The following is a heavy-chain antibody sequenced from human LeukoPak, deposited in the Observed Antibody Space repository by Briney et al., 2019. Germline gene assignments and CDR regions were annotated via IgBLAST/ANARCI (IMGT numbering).Heavy chain of an antibody. CDR3: ARDDGAGGPFDY. CDR2: VYSGGNT. V-gene: IGHV3-66*01. J-gene: IGHJ4*02. D-gene: IGHD3-10*01. CDR1: GFTVSSNY. Sequence: PGGSLRLSCAVSGFTVSSNYMNWVRQAPGKGLEWVSIVYSGGNTYYADSVKGRFTISRDNPKNTLYLQMNNLRAEDTAVYYCARDDGAGGPFDYWGQGTLVSVSS.